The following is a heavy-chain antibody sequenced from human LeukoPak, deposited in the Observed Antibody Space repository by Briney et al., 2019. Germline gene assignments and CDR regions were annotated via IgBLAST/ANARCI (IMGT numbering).Heavy chain of an antibody. D-gene: IGHD3-22*01. CDR3: ARFIGDSSGYPHDAFDI. CDR1: GYSISSGYY. V-gene: IGHV4-38-2*02. CDR2: INHSGST. Sequence: SETLSLTCTVSGYSISSGYYWGWIRQPPGKGLEWSGEINHSGSTNYNPSLKSRVTISVDTSKNQFSLKLSSVTAADTAVYYCARFIGDSSGYPHDAFDIWGQGTMVTVSS. J-gene: IGHJ3*02.